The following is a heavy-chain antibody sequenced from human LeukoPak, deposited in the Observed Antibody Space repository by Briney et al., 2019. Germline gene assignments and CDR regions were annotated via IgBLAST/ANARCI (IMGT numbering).Heavy chain of an antibody. CDR3: ASIYDSSGYPFDY. CDR2: ISSSSSYI. J-gene: IGHJ4*02. CDR1: GFTFSSYS. Sequence: GGSLRLSCAASGFTFSSYSMNWVRQAPGKGREWVSSISSSSSYIYYADSVKGRFTISRDNAKNSLYLQMNSLRAEDTAVYYCASIYDSSGYPFDYWGQGTLVTVSS. V-gene: IGHV3-21*01. D-gene: IGHD3-22*01.